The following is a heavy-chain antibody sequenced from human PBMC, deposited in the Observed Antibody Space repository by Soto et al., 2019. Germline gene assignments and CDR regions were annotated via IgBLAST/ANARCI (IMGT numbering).Heavy chain of an antibody. CDR1: GASISSGDYY. Sequence: SETLSLTCAVSGASISSGDYYWSWIRQPPGKGLEWIGYIYFSESTSYNPSLKSRVTISGDKSKNQFSLKLSSVTAADTAVYYCARPHRAYYYYDMDVWGQGTTVTVSS. J-gene: IGHJ6*02. CDR2: IYFSEST. V-gene: IGHV4-30-4*01. CDR3: ARPHRAYYYYDMDV.